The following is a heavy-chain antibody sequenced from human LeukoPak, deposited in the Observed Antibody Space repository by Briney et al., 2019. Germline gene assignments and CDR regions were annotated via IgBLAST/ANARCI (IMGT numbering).Heavy chain of an antibody. CDR2: IQQDGSER. CDR1: GFTFSNYW. J-gene: IGHJ4*02. V-gene: IGHV3-7*03. Sequence: SGGSLRLSCAASGFTFSNYWMSWVRQAPGKGLEWVANIQQDGSERYYVDSVKGRFTISRDNAKNSLYLQMNSLRAEDTAVYYCAKRISYDSGSHFDYWGQGTLVTVSS. D-gene: IGHD3-10*01. CDR3: AKRISYDSGSHFDY.